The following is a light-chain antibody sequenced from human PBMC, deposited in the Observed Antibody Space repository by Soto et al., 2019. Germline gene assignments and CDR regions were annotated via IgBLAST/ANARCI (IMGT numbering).Light chain of an antibody. Sequence: IVMTQSPASLPVSLGERATINCKSSQPVFTGSNNKNYLAWYQHKPGQAPKLLMYWATARESGVPDRFRGSGFGTEFPLTITSVQAEDVAVYYCHQYFTLPSFGGGTKVEI. CDR1: QPVFTGSNNKNY. CDR3: HQYFTLPS. J-gene: IGKJ4*01. CDR2: WAT. V-gene: IGKV4-1*01.